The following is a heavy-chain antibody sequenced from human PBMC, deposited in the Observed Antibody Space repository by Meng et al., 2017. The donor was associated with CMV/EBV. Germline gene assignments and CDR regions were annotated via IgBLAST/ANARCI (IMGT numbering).Heavy chain of an antibody. CDR2: ISSSGSTI. CDR3: ARRYSGYDFDY. J-gene: IGHJ4*02. V-gene: IGHV3-11*01. CDR1: GFTFSDYY. D-gene: IGHD5-12*01. Sequence: GSLKISGAASGFTFSDYYMSWIRQAPGKGLEWVSYISSSGSTIYYADSVKGRFTISRDNAKNSLYLQMNSLRAEDTAVYYCARRYSGYDFDYWGQGTLVTVSS.